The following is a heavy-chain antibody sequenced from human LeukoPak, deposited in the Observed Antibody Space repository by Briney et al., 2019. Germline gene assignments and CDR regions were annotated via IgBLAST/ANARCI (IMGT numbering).Heavy chain of an antibody. D-gene: IGHD1-26*01. J-gene: IGHJ4*02. CDR1: GGSISSGSYY. CDR3: ARNSNSGSYLFDY. CDR2: IYTSGST. V-gene: IGHV4-61*02. Sequence: TLSLTCTVSGGSISSGSYYWSWIRQPAGKGLEWIGRIYTSGSTNYNPSLKSRVTISVDTSKNQFSLKLSSVTAADTAVYYCARNSNSGSYLFDYWGQGTLVTVSS.